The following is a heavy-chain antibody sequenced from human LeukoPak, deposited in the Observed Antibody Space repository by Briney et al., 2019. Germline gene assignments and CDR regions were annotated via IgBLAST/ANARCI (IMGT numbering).Heavy chain of an antibody. D-gene: IGHD5-24*01. Sequence: PGGSLRLSCAASGFTFDDYGMSWVRQAPGKGLEWVSGINWNGGSTGYADSVKGRFTTSRDNAKNPLYLQMNSLRAEDTALYYCARWRDGYNLGYYFDYWGQGTLVTVSS. CDR2: INWNGGST. V-gene: IGHV3-20*04. CDR3: ARWRDGYNLGYYFDY. J-gene: IGHJ4*02. CDR1: GFTFDDYG.